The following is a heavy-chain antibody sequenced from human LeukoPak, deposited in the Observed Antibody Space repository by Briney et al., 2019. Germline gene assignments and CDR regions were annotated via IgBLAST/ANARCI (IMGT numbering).Heavy chain of an antibody. D-gene: IGHD6-13*01. CDR3: ARGPGGWYSSSWYSGWFDP. Sequence: PGRSLRLSCAAPGFTFSSYAMHWVRQAPGKGLEWVAVISYDGSNKYYADSVKGRFTISRDNSKNTLYLQMNSLRAEDTAVYYCARGPGGWYSSSWYSGWFDPWGQGTLVTVSS. CDR2: ISYDGSNK. J-gene: IGHJ5*02. CDR1: GFTFSSYA. V-gene: IGHV3-30-3*01.